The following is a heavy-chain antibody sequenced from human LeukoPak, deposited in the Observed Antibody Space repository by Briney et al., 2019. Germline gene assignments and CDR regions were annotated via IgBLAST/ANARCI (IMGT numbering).Heavy chain of an antibody. D-gene: IGHD6-19*01. V-gene: IGHV3-30*18. CDR3: AKDRWGAVASFDY. CDR2: ISYDGNNK. J-gene: IGHJ4*02. Sequence: GGSLRLSCVASGFTFSSFGMHWVRQAPGKGLQWVAVISYDGNNKYYGDSVKGRFTISRDNSKNTLYLQMNSLRAEDTAVYYCAKDRWGAVASFDYWGQGTLVTVSS. CDR1: GFTFSSFG.